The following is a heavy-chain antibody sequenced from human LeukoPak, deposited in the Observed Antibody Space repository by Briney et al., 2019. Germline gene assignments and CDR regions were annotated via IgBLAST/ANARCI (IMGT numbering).Heavy chain of an antibody. CDR1: GYTFTGYY. CDR3: ARDPLYGSGSYFSDF. Sequence: ASVKVSCKASGYTFTGYYMHWVRQAPGQGLEWMGWINPNSGGTNYAQKFQGRVTMTRDTSISTVYMELSRLRSDDTAVYYCARDPLYGSGSYFSDFWGQGTLVTVSS. CDR2: INPNSGGT. D-gene: IGHD3-10*01. V-gene: IGHV1-2*02. J-gene: IGHJ4*02.